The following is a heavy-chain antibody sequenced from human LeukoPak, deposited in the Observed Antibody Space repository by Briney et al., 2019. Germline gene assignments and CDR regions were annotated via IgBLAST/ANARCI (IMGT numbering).Heavy chain of an antibody. CDR1: GYIFTNYG. D-gene: IGHD5-18*01. CDR2: ISAYNGNT. CDR3: ARENPGFSYGGDY. Sequence: ASVKVSCKASGYIFTNYGISWVRQAPGQGLEWMGWISAYNGNTNYAQKLQDRVTMTTDTSTSTAHMELRSLRSDDTAVYYCARENPGFSYGGDYWGQGTLVTVSS. V-gene: IGHV1-18*01. J-gene: IGHJ4*02.